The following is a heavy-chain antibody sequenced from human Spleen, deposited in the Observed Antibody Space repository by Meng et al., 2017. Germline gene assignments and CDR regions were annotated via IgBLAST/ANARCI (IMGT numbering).Heavy chain of an antibody. V-gene: IGHV1-69*13. CDR2: IIPIFGTA. J-gene: IGHJ3*02. Sequence: SVKVSCKASGGTFSSYAISWVRQAPGQGLEWMGGIIPIFGTANYAQKFQGRVTITADESTSTAYMELSSLRSEDTAVYYCARARSYRDAFEIWGQGTLVTVSS. CDR1: GGTFSSYA. CDR3: ARARSYRDAFEI. D-gene: IGHD3-16*02.